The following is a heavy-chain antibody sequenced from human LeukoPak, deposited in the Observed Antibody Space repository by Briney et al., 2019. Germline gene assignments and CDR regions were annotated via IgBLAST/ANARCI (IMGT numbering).Heavy chain of an antibody. CDR1: GFDFSRYV. Sequence: PGRSLRLSCAASGFDFSRYVIHWVRQGPGKGLEWVAVISPEGYMKDYADSVKGRFTVSRDNSKNTVYLQMNSLSAEDTSRYYCARGNLYTAATIEHYWRQGTLVTVSS. V-gene: IGHV3-30-3*01. D-gene: IGHD3-16*01. CDR3: ARGNLYTAATIEHY. CDR2: ISPEGYMK. J-gene: IGHJ4*02.